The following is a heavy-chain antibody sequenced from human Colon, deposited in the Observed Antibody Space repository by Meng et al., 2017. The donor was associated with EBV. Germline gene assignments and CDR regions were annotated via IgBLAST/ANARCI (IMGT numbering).Heavy chain of an antibody. Sequence: VRLLRSGPGPVGPSGPLSLTCAVSGGSISTSDWWSWVRQPPGKGLEWIGEIYRGGGTNYNPSFKSRVTISVDTSNNHFSLKLSYVTAADTAVYYCARVRVIPAAVGFDYWGQGTLVTVSS. V-gene: IGHV4-4*02. CDR1: GGSISTSDW. D-gene: IGHD2-2*01. J-gene: IGHJ4*02. CDR3: ARVRVIPAAVGFDY. CDR2: IYRGGGT.